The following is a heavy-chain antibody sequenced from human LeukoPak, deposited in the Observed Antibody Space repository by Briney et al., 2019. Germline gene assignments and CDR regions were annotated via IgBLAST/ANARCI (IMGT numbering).Heavy chain of an antibody. CDR1: GGSISSDY. CDR2: IYYSGST. V-gene: IGHV4-59*01. J-gene: IGHJ4*02. D-gene: IGHD5-18*01. CDR3: ARGRGYNYPFDY. Sequence: SETLSLTCTVSGGSISSDYWSWIRQPPGKGLEWIGYIYYSGSTNYNPSLKSRATISVDRSKNQFSLNLSSATAADTAIYYCARGRGYNYPFDYWGQGTLVTVSS.